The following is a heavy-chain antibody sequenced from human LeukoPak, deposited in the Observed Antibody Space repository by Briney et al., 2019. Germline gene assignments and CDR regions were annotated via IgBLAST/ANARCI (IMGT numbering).Heavy chain of an antibody. Sequence: KSSETLSLTCTVSGGSVNSDGYYWSWIRQPPGKGLEWIGHIYYSGSTNYNPSLKSRVIISVDTPKNQFSLKLSSVTAADTAVYYCARSPYYNIVTGYYTFDYWGQGTLVTVSS. CDR1: GGSVNSDGYY. CDR2: IYYSGST. J-gene: IGHJ4*02. D-gene: IGHD3-9*01. CDR3: ARSPYYNIVTGYYTFDY. V-gene: IGHV4-61*08.